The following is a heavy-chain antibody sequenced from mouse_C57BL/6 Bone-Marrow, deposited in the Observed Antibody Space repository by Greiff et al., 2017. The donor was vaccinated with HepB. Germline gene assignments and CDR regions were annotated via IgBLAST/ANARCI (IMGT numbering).Heavy chain of an antibody. J-gene: IGHJ1*03. D-gene: IGHD1-1*01. CDR2: IWSGGST. CDR1: GFSLTSYG. CDR3: ARKGTTVQRWYFDV. Sequence: QVQLQQSGPGLVQPSQSLSITCTVSGFSLTSYGVHWVRQSPGKGLEWLGVIWSGGSTDYNAAFISRLSISKDNSKSQVFFKMNSLQADDTAIYYCARKGTTVQRWYFDVWGTGTTVTVSS. V-gene: IGHV2-2*01.